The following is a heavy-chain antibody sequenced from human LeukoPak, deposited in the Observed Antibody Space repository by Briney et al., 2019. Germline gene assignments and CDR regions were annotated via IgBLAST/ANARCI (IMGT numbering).Heavy chain of an antibody. Sequence: SQTLPLTCAISGDSVSSNSDSWNWIRQSPSRGLEWLGRTYYRSRWYNDYAVSMKSRITINPDTSKNQFSLQLNSVTPEDTAVYYCARKKAGGMFDYWGQGTLVTVSS. J-gene: IGHJ4*02. V-gene: IGHV6-1*01. CDR3: ARKKAGGMFDY. CDR1: GDSVSSNSDS. D-gene: IGHD3-16*01. CDR2: TYYRSRWYN.